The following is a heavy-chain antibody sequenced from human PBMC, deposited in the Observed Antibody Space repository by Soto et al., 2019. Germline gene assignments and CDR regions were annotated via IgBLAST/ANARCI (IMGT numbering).Heavy chain of an antibody. V-gene: IGHV4-59*01. CDR3: ARCFADGYNHFDY. D-gene: IGHD5-12*01. Sequence: PSETLSLTCTVSGGSISSYYWSWIRQPPGKGLEWIGYIYYSRSTNYNPSFKSRVTISVDTSKNQFSLKLSSVTSADTAVYYCARCFADGYNHFDYWGQGTLVTVSS. CDR2: IYYSRST. CDR1: GGSISSYY. J-gene: IGHJ4*02.